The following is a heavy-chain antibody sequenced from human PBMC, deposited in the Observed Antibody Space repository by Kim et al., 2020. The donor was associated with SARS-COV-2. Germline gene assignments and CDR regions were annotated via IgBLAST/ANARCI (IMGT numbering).Heavy chain of an antibody. CDR1: GYSISSGYY. D-gene: IGHD5-18*01. J-gene: IGHJ6*02. CDR3: ARDGYPYYYYYGMDV. Sequence: SETLSLTCTVSGYSISSGYYWGWIRQPPGKGLEWIGSIYHSGSTYYNPSLKSRVTISVDTSKNQFSLKLSSVTAADTAVYYCARDGYPYYYYYGMDVWGQGTTVTVSS. CDR2: IYHSGST. V-gene: IGHV4-38-2*02.